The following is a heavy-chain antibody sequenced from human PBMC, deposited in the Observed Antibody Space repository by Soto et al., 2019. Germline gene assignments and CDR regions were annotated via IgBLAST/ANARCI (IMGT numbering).Heavy chain of an antibody. CDR2: IIPLLDVT. V-gene: IGHV1-69*08. CDR1: GGTFSTYT. D-gene: IGHD3-10*01. J-gene: IGHJ4*02. Sequence: QVQLVQSGAEVKKPGSSVKVSCKASGGTFSTYTINWVRQAPGQGLEWMGRIIPLLDVTNNAQRFQGRVTITADKSTSTVYMELTLLTSQDTAVYYCARDSGTVGYDDSWGQGTLVTVSS. CDR3: ARDSGTVGYDDS.